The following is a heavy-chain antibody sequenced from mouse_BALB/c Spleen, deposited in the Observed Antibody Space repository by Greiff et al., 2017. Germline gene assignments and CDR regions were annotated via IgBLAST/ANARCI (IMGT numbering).Heavy chain of an antibody. V-gene: IGHV5-17*02. D-gene: IGHD1-1*01. Sequence: DVQLVESGGGLVQPGGSRKLSCAASGFTFSSFGMHWVRQAPEKGLEWVAYISSGSSTIYYADTVKGRFTISRDNPKNTLFLQMTSLRSEDTAMYYCARRSNYYGSSYWYFDVWGAGTTVTVSS. J-gene: IGHJ1*01. CDR2: ISSGSSTI. CDR3: ARRSNYYGSSYWYFDV. CDR1: GFTFSSFG.